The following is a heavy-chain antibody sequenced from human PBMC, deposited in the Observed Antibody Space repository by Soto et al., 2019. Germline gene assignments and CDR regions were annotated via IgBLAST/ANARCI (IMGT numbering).Heavy chain of an antibody. D-gene: IGHD2-15*01. CDR1: GGSISSGGYS. V-gene: IGHV4-30-2*02. J-gene: IGHJ6*02. CDR2: IYHSGST. CDR3: AKSMGGTANGMDV. Sequence: SETLSLTCAVSGGSISSGGYSWSWIRQPPGKGLEWIGYIYHSGSTYYNPSLKSRVTISRDNAKNSLYLQMNSLRAEDTALYYCAKSMGGTANGMDVWGQGTTVTVSS.